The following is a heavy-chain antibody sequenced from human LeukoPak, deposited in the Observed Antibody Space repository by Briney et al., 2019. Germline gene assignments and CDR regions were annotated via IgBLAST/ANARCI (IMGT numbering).Heavy chain of an antibody. Sequence: GGSLRLSCAAFGFTFSGYAMSWVRQAPGKGLEWVSTISGSGSITYYADSVKGRFTISRDNSKNTLYLQMNSLRAEDTAVYYCAKGRSGWHPIDHWGQGTLVTVSS. CDR3: AKGRSGWHPIDH. J-gene: IGHJ4*02. CDR1: GFTFSGYA. CDR2: ISGSGSIT. D-gene: IGHD6-19*01. V-gene: IGHV3-23*01.